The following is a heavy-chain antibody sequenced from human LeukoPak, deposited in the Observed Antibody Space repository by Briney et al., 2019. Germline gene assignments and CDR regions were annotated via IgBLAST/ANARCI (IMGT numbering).Heavy chain of an antibody. CDR1: GYTFTGYF. J-gene: IGHJ4*02. Sequence: VASVTVSCKASGYTFTGYFMHWVRQAPGQGLEWMGWINPNSGNTKYAQNLQGRVTMTRDTSISTAYMELTRLRSDDTAVYYCVTLLSNAAFGYWGQGTLVAVSS. CDR2: INPNSGNT. CDR3: VTLLSNAAFGY. D-gene: IGHD6-25*01. V-gene: IGHV1-2*02.